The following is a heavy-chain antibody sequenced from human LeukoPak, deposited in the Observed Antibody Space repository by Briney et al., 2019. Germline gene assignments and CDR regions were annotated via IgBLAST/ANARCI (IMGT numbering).Heavy chain of an antibody. CDR3: ARDRVDTAMVGVLDY. CDR1: GFTFSSYG. Sequence: QPGRSLRLSCAASGFTFSSYGMHWVRQAPGKGLEWVAVIWYDGSNKYYADSVKGRFAISRDNSKNTLYLQMNSLRAEDTAVYYCARDRVDTAMVGVLDYWGQGTLVTVSS. CDR2: IWYDGSNK. V-gene: IGHV3-33*01. J-gene: IGHJ4*02. D-gene: IGHD5-18*01.